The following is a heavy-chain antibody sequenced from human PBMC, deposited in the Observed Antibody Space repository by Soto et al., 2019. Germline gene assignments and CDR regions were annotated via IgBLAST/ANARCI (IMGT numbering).Heavy chain of an antibody. CDR2: IYYSGST. Sequence: SETLSLTCTVSGGSISSGDNYWSWILQPPGKGLEWIGSIYYSGSTYYNPSLKSRVTISVDTSKNQLSPKLSSFTAADTPEYYCARVPGPWGQGTLVTVSS. V-gene: IGHV4-30-4*01. CDR1: GGSISSGDNY. CDR3: ARVPGP. J-gene: IGHJ5*02.